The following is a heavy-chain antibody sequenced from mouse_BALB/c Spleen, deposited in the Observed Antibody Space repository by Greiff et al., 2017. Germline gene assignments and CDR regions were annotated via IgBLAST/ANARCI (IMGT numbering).Heavy chain of an antibody. Sequence: EVKLVESGGGLVKPGGSLKLSCAASGFTFSDYYMYWVRQTPEKRLEWVATISDGGSYTYYPDSVKGRFTISRDNAKNNLYLQMSSLKSEDTAMYYCAREGYYGAYWGQGTLVTVSA. CDR2: ISDGGSYT. V-gene: IGHV5-4*02. CDR1: GFTFSDYY. D-gene: IGHD1-1*01. CDR3: AREGYYGAY. J-gene: IGHJ3*01.